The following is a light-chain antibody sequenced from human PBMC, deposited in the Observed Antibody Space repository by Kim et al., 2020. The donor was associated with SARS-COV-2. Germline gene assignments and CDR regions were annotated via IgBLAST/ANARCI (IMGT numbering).Light chain of an antibody. CDR1: QGIRSH. CDR3: QQFNDYPYT. Sequence: DIQLTQSPSFLSASVGDRVTITCRASQGIRSHLAWYQQKPGKAPKLLIYAASTLQGGVPSRFSGSGSGTEFTLTISSLQPEDFATYSCQQFNDYPYTFGQGTKLEI. CDR2: AAS. J-gene: IGKJ2*01. V-gene: IGKV1-9*01.